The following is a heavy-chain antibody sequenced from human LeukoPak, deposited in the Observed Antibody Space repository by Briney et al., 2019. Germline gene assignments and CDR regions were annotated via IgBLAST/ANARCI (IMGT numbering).Heavy chain of an antibody. Sequence: GGSLRLSCAASGFTFSRYSMNWVRQAPGKGLEWVSSISGSSSYIYYADSVKGRFTISRHNAKNSLYLQMNSLRAEDTAVYYCARDLVRCGGDCYSLAYWGQGTLVTVSS. D-gene: IGHD2-21*02. CDR3: ARDLVRCGGDCYSLAY. CDR2: ISGSSSYI. V-gene: IGHV3-21*01. J-gene: IGHJ4*02. CDR1: GFTFSRYS.